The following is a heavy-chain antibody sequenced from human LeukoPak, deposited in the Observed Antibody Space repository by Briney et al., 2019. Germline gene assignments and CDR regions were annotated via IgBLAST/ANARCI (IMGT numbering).Heavy chain of an antibody. CDR3: ARQSQLRRDGFNNFDY. CDR1: GYSFTTYS. CDR2: IYTDDSDI. Sequence: GESLKISCYTSGYSFTTYSIGWVRQMPGKGLEWMGIIYTDDSDIRYGPSFQGQVTISADMSTNIAHLQWRSLKASDTAMYYCARQSQLRRDGFNNFDYWGQGTLVTVSS. J-gene: IGHJ4*02. D-gene: IGHD5-24*01. V-gene: IGHV5-51*01.